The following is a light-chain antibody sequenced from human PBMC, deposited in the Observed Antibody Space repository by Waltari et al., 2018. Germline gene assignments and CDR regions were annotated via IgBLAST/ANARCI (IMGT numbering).Light chain of an antibody. CDR3: TSYTSSSSSAYVV. J-gene: IGLJ2*01. CDR1: SSDVGGYNY. Sequence: QSALTQPASVSGSPGQSITISCTGTSSDVGGYNYVSWYHHHPGKAPKHMLYDVRKRPSGVSNRFSGSKSGNTASLTISGLQSEDEADYYCTSYTSSSSSAYVVFGGGTKLTVL. CDR2: DVR. V-gene: IGLV2-14*03.